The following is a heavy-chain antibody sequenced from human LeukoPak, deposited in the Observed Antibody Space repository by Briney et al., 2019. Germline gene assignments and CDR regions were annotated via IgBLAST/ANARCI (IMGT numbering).Heavy chain of an antibody. CDR2: IYYSGST. V-gene: IGHV4-39*01. CDR1: GFTFSSNY. CDR3: ARRHYDILTGSRVFDY. D-gene: IGHD3-9*01. J-gene: IGHJ4*02. Sequence: GSLRLSCAASGFTFSSNYMSWVRQAPGKGLEWIGSIYYSGSTYYNPSLKSRVTISVDTSKNQFSLKLSSVTAADTAVYYCARRHYDILTGSRVFDYWGQGTLVTVSS.